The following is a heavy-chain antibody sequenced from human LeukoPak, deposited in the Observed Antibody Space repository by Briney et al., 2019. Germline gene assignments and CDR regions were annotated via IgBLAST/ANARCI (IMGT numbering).Heavy chain of an antibody. CDR1: GGSISSYY. D-gene: IGHD1-26*01. CDR2: FDYSGST. J-gene: IGHJ4*02. Sequence: SETLSLTCTVSGGSISSYYWSWIRQPPGKGLEWIGYFDYSGSTHYNPSLKSRVTISVDTSKNQFSLKLSSVTAADTAVYYCARAYGSYSFDYWGQGTLVTVSS. CDR3: ARAYGSYSFDY. V-gene: IGHV4-59*01.